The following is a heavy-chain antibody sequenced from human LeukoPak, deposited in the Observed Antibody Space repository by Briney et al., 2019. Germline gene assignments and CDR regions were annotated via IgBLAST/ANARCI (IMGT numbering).Heavy chain of an antibody. Sequence: GGSLRLSCAASGFTFSSYGMHWVRQAPGKGLEWVAVISYDGSNKYYADSVKGRFTISRDNAKNSLYMQMNSLRVEDTALYYCAKASDYSNRKGAFDIWGQGTMVTVSS. V-gene: IGHV3-30*18. J-gene: IGHJ3*02. CDR2: ISYDGSNK. CDR1: GFTFSSYG. CDR3: AKASDYSNRKGAFDI. D-gene: IGHD4-11*01.